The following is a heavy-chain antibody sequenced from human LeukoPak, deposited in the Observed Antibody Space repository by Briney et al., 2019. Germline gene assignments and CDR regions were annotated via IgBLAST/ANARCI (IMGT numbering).Heavy chain of an antibody. J-gene: IGHJ4*02. D-gene: IGHD1-26*01. V-gene: IGHV1-2*06. CDR2: INPNSGGT. Sequence: GESLQISCKGSGYSFTTYWIGWVRQMPGKGLEWMGRINPNSGGTNYAQKFQGRVTMTRDTSISTAYMELSRLRSDDTAVYYCARLSGSYFGDYWGQGTLVTVSS. CDR1: GYSFTTYW. CDR3: ARLSGSYFGDY.